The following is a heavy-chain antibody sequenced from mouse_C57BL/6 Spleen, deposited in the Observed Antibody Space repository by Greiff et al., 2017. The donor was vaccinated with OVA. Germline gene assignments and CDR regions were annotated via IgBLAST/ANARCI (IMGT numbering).Heavy chain of an antibody. J-gene: IGHJ2*01. CDR2: IYPGNSDT. CDR1: GYTFTSYW. V-gene: IGHV1-5*01. CDR3: TRGVNYGSSPDGYFDY. D-gene: IGHD1-1*01. Sequence: EVQLQQSGTVLARPGASVKMSCKTSGYTFTSYWMHWVKQRPGQGLEWIGAIYPGNSDTSYNQKFKGKAKLTAVTSASTAYMELSSLTNEDSAVYYCTRGVNYGSSPDGYFDYWGQGTTLTVSS.